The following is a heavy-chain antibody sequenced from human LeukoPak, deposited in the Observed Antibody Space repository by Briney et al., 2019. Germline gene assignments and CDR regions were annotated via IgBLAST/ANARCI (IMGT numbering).Heavy chain of an antibody. V-gene: IGHV1-2*02. CDR3: ARALRIADWFDP. CDR1: GYTGNY. CDR2: INPNSGGT. J-gene: IGHJ5*02. Sequence: ASVKVSCKASGYTGNYMHWVRQAPGQGLEWMGWINPNSGGTNYAQKFQGRVTMTRDTSISTAYMELSRLRSDDTAVYYCARALRIADWFDPWGQGTLVTVSS. D-gene: IGHD6-13*01.